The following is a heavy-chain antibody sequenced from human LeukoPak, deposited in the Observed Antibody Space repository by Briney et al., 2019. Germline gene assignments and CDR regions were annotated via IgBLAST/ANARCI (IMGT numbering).Heavy chain of an antibody. CDR3: AKDSTMSGSYYGMDV. CDR1: GFAFNNYV. V-gene: IGHV3-23*01. J-gene: IGHJ6*02. CDR2: ISGSGGST. Sequence: GGSLRLSCAATGFAFNNYVMSWVRQAPGKGLEWVSSISGSGGSTYYTDSVKGRFTISRDNSKNTLYLQMNSLRAEDTAVYYCAKDSTMSGSYYGMDVWGRGTTVTVSS. D-gene: IGHD3-22*01.